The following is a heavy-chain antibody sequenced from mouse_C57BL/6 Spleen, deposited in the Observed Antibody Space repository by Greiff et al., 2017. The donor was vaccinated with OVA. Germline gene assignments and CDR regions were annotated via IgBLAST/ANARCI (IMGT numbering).Heavy chain of an antibody. CDR2: INPNYGTT. V-gene: IGHV1-39*01. D-gene: IGHD2-1*01. CDR3: LYYGNLYWYFDV. Sequence: VQLQQSGPELAKPGASVKISCKASGYSFTDYNMNWVKQSNGKSLEWIGVINPNYGTTSYNQKFKGKATLTVDQSSSTAYMQLNSLTSEDSAVYYCLYYGNLYWYFDVWGTGTTVTVSS. J-gene: IGHJ1*03. CDR1: GYSFTDYN.